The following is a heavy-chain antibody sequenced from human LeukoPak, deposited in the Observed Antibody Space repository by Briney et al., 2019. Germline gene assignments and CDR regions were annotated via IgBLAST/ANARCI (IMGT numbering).Heavy chain of an antibody. V-gene: IGHV4-4*07. Sequence: SETLSLTCIVSGGSITSYYWSWIRQRPGKGLEWIGRIYTSGTTKYNPSLKSRVTISVDTSKNQFSLRLSSVTAADTAVYYCARGRGPDYDYYYMDVWGKGTTVTVSS. CDR1: GGSITSYY. J-gene: IGHJ6*03. CDR3: ARGRGPDYDYYYMDV. CDR2: IYTSGTT.